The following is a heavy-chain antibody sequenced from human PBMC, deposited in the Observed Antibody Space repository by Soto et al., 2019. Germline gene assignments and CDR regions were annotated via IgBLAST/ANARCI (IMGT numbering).Heavy chain of an antibody. CDR1: GYTFTSYY. V-gene: IGHV1-46*01. Sequence: PSVKVSCKASGYTFTSYYMHWVRQAPGQGLEWMGIINPSGGSTSYAQKFQGRVTMTRDTSTSTVYMELSSLRSEDTDVYYCARDSRMVSGGLTIDVWGQGTTVTVSS. CDR2: INPSGGST. J-gene: IGHJ6*02. CDR3: ARDSRMVSGGLTIDV. D-gene: IGHD5-18*01.